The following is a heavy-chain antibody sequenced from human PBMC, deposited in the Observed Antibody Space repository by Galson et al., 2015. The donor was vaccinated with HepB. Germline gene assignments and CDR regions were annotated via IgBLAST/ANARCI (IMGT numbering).Heavy chain of an antibody. CDR2: INPNGGSA. D-gene: IGHD3-16*01. J-gene: IGHJ4*02. CDR1: GYTFTSYY. Sequence: SCKASGYTFTSYYMHWVRQAPGQGLEWMGIINPNGGSASYAQKFQGRVTMTRDTSTSTVYMELSSLRSEDTAVYYCASLGDRGYFDYWGQGTLVTVSS. CDR3: ASLGDRGYFDY. V-gene: IGHV1-46*01.